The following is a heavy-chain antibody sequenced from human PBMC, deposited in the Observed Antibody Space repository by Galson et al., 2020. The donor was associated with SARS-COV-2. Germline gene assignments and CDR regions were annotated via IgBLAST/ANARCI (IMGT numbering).Heavy chain of an antibody. CDR2: ISWNSGSI. J-gene: IGHJ3*02. CDR1: GFTFDDYA. CDR3: AKEAYCGGDCLPGAFDI. V-gene: IGHV3-9*01. D-gene: IGHD2-21*02. Sequence: SLKISFAASGFTFDDYAMHLVRQAPGKGLEGVSGISWNSGSIGYADSVKGRFTISRDNAKNSLYLQMNSLRAEDTALYYCAKEAYCGGDCLPGAFDIWGQGTMVTVSS.